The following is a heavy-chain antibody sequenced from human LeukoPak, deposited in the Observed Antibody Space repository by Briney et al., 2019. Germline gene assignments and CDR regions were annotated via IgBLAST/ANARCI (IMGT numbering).Heavy chain of an antibody. D-gene: IGHD3-22*01. CDR1: GGSFSTFA. Sequence: SVKVSCKASGGSFSTFAIGWVRQAPGQGLEWVGGIVPASGTTDYAQKFQGRVTITTDVSTNTAFLQLISPTSEDTATYFCARAGSPGEYYDSRYQPIPIYAFNVWGQGTMITVSS. CDR3: ARAGSPGEYYDSRYQPIPIYAFNV. V-gene: IGHV1-69*05. CDR2: IVPASGTT. J-gene: IGHJ3*01.